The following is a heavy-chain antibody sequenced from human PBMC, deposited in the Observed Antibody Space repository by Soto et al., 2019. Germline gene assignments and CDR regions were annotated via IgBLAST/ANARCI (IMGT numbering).Heavy chain of an antibody. CDR2: ISSSSSYI. V-gene: IGHV3-21*01. CDR3: ARDLAKYSSSWWK. CDR1: GFTFSSYS. Sequence: EVQLVESGGGLVKPGGSLRLSCAASGFTFSSYSMNWVRQAPGKGLEWVSSISSSSSYIYYADSVKGRFTISRDNAKNALYLQMNSLRAEDTAVYYCARDLAKYSSSWWKGGQGTLVTVSS. J-gene: IGHJ4*02. D-gene: IGHD6-13*01.